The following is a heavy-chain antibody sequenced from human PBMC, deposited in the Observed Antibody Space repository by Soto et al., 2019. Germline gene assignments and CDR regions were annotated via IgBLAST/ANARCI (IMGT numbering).Heavy chain of an antibody. CDR2: IYYIGTD. Sequence: SETLSLTCTVSGTPINSADFYWTWIRDPPGNGLEWIGYIYYIGTDFPNTSLRSQISMSVDTYKNQFSLRLNSVTAADTAVYYCARGYDFAGFSPYGLDVWGQGTTVTVSS. CDR3: ARGYDFAGFSPYGLDV. J-gene: IGHJ6*02. CDR1: GTPINSADFY. V-gene: IGHV4-30-4*01. D-gene: IGHD3-3*01.